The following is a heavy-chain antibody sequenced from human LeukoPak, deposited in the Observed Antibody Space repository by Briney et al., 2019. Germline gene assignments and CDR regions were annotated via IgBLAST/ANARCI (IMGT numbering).Heavy chain of an antibody. V-gene: IGHV3-43*02. CDR3: AKDYNPLYGDHPDY. Sequence: GSLRLSCGTPGFKFHDYAIPWGRQASGKGLGLVSPISGDGGSAYYADSMKGRFTISRDNSKDSLYLQMNSLRTEDTALYYCAKDYNPLYGDHPDYWGQGTLVTVSS. CDR1: GFKFHDYA. D-gene: IGHD4-17*01. J-gene: IGHJ4*02. CDR2: ISGDGGSA.